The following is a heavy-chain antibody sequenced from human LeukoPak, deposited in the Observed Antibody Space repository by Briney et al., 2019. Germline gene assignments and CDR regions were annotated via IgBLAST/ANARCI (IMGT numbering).Heavy chain of an antibody. J-gene: IGHJ5*02. Sequence: SETLSLTCAVYGGSFSGYYWSWIRQPPGKGLEWIGEINHSGSTNYNPSLKSRVTISVDTSKNQFSLKLSSVTAADTAAHYCARGGGVEMALNWFDPWGQGTLVTVSS. CDR2: INHSGST. V-gene: IGHV4-34*01. D-gene: IGHD5-24*01. CDR3: ARGGGVEMALNWFDP. CDR1: GGSFSGYY.